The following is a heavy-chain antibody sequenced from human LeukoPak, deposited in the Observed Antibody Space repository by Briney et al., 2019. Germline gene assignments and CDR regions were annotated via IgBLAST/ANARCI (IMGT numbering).Heavy chain of an antibody. CDR3: ARVGGAARDYYYYYMDV. Sequence: SVKVSCKASGGTFSSYATSWVRQAPGQGLEWMGGIIPIFGTANYAQKFQGRVTITADESTSTAYMELSSLRSEDTAVYYCARVGGAARDYYYYYMDVWGKGTTVTVSS. CDR2: IIPIFGTA. D-gene: IGHD6-6*01. J-gene: IGHJ6*03. CDR1: GGTFSSYA. V-gene: IGHV1-69*13.